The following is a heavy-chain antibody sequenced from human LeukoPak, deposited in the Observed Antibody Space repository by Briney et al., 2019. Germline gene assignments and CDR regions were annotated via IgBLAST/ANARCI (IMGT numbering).Heavy chain of an antibody. D-gene: IGHD5-12*01. CDR1: GGSISSYY. J-gene: IGHJ6*02. CDR3: ARLRGYSGYDRFYYYYGMDV. V-gene: IGHV4-59*01. CDR2: IYYSGST. Sequence: SETLSLTCTVSGGSISSYYWSWIRQPPGKGLEWIGYIYYSGSTNYTPSLTSRATISVDTSKNQFSLKLSSVTAADTAVYYCARLRGYSGYDRFYYYYGMDVWGQGTTVTVSS.